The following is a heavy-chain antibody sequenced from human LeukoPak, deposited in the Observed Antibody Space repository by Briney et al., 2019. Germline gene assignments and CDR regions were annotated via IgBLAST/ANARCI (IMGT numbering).Heavy chain of an antibody. J-gene: IGHJ6*02. V-gene: IGHV4-59*08. Sequence: SETLSLTCTVSGGSISNYYWSWIRQPPGKGLEYIGYIYYSGTTNYNPSLKSRVTISVDTSKNQFSLKLSSVTAADTAVYYCARARGMGVWGQGTTVTVSS. CDR1: GGSISNYY. CDR3: ARARGMGV. CDR2: IYYSGTT.